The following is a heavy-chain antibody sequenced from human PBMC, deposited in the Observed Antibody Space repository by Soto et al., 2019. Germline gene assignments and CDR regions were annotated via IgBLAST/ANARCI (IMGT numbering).Heavy chain of an antibody. CDR1: GFTFSSYA. D-gene: IGHD6-6*01. Sequence: EAQLLESGGGLVQPGESLRLSCAASGFTFSSYARSWVRQAPGKGLEWVSVISGSDDSTYYADSVKGRFTISRDNSKNTLYLQMNSLRAEDTAVYYCAKRSSSSTFDYWGQGTLVTVSS. J-gene: IGHJ4*02. V-gene: IGHV3-23*01. CDR3: AKRSSSSTFDY. CDR2: ISGSDDST.